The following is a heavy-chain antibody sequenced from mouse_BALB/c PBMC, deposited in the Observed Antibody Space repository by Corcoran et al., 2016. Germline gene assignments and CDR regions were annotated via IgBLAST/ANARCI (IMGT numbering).Heavy chain of an antibody. CDR3: ARNWDDYAMDY. Sequence: EVQLQQSGPELVKPGASMKISCKAAGYSLTGYTMNWVKQSHGKNLERIGLINPYNGGTSYNQKFKGKDTLTVDKSSSTSYMELLSLTSEDSAVYYCARNWDDYAMDYWGQGTSVTVSS. CDR1: GYSLTGYT. CDR2: INPYNGGT. V-gene: IGHV1-18*01. J-gene: IGHJ4*01. D-gene: IGHD4-1*01.